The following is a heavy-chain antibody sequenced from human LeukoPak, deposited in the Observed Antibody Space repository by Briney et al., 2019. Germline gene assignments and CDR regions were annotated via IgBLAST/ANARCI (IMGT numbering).Heavy chain of an antibody. Sequence: GGSLRLSCAASGFPFSSYSVNWVRQAPGKGLEWVSFNSSDSSSIYYADSVKGRFTISRDNAKNALFLRMNSLRAEDTAVYYCARDYVRADFRAFDIWGQGTMVTVSS. CDR2: NSSDSSSI. V-gene: IGHV3-48*01. CDR3: ARDYVRADFRAFDI. CDR1: GFPFSSYS. D-gene: IGHD3-16*01. J-gene: IGHJ3*02.